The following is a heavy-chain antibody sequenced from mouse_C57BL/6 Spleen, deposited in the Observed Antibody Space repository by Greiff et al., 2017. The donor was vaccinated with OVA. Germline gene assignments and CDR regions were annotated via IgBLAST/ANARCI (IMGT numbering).Heavy chain of an antibody. CDR3: ARSRWLFDD. Sequence: EVQLQQSGPELVKPGASVKISCKASGYTFTDYYMNWVKQSHGKSLEWIGDINPNNGGTSYNQKFKGKATLTVDKSSSTAYMELRSLTSEDSAVYYCARSRWLFDDWGQGTTLTVSS. D-gene: IGHD2-3*01. CDR1: GYTFTDYY. CDR2: INPNNGGT. V-gene: IGHV1-26*01. J-gene: IGHJ2*01.